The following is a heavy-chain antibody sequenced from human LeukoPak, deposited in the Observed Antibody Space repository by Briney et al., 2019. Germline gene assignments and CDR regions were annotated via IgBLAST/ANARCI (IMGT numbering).Heavy chain of an antibody. Sequence: GGSLRLSCAASGFTFGGYGMNWVRQAPGKGLEWVSYINWNSSSTDYADSVKGRFTISRDNAKNSLYLQMNSLRAEDTALYHCARTNAYSYGVDFDYWGQGTLVTVSS. CDR2: INWNSSST. V-gene: IGHV3-20*01. J-gene: IGHJ4*02. D-gene: IGHD5-18*01. CDR3: ARTNAYSYGVDFDY. CDR1: GFTFGGYG.